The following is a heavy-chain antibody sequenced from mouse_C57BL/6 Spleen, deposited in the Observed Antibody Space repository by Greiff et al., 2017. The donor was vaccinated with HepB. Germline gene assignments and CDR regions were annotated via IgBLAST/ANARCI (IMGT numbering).Heavy chain of an antibody. CDR3: ARGSSFSWFAY. CDR2: INYDGSST. V-gene: IGHV5-16*01. Sequence: EVKLMESEGGLVQPGSSMKLSCTASGFTFSDYYMAWVRQVPEKGLEWVANINYDGSSTYYLDSLKSRFIISRDNAKNILYLQMSSLKSEYTATYYCARGSSFSWFAYWGQGTLVTVSA. D-gene: IGHD1-1*01. CDR1: GFTFSDYY. J-gene: IGHJ3*01.